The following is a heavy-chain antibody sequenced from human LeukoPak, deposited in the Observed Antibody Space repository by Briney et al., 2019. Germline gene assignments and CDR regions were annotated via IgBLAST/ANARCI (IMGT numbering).Heavy chain of an antibody. Sequence: ASMKVSCKASGYTFTSYGISWVRQAPGQGLEWMGWISAYNGNTNYAQKLQGRVTMTTDTSTSTAYMELRSLRSDDTAVYYCARDLYYYDSSGYYQGYWGQGTLVTVSS. CDR2: ISAYNGNT. CDR3: ARDLYYYDSSGYYQGY. J-gene: IGHJ4*02. D-gene: IGHD3-22*01. V-gene: IGHV1-18*01. CDR1: GYTFTSYG.